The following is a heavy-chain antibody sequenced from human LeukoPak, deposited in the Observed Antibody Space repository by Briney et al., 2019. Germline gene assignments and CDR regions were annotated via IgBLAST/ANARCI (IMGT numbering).Heavy chain of an antibody. CDR2: ISFDGSEQ. CDR1: GFTFSTYA. J-gene: IGHJ4*02. CDR3: AREGNSALPDY. V-gene: IGHV3-30-3*01. D-gene: IGHD1/OR15-1a*01. Sequence: GSLRLSCAASGFTFSTYAMHWVRRAPGKGLEWVAVISFDGSEQYYADSVRGRFTVSRDNSKNTLYLQMNSLRAEDTAVFYCAREGNSALPDYWGQGTLVTVCS.